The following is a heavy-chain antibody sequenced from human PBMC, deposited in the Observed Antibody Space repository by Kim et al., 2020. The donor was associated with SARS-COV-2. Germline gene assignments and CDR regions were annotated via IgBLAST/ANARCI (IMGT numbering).Heavy chain of an antibody. V-gene: IGHV3-53*01. CDR2: IYSGGGT. J-gene: IGHJ3*01. CDR1: GFSVSTNY. Sequence: GGSLRLSCAASGFSVSTNYMSWVRQAPGKGLEWVSIIYSGGGTYYAESVKARYTISRDHSKNTVDLQLHSLRADDTAGYYCARRIGGATAAFDFWGQGTRVTVS. CDR3: ARRIGGATAAFDF. D-gene: IGHD1-26*01.